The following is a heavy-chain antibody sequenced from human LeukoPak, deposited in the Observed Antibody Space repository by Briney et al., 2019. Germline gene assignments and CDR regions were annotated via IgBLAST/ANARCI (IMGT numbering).Heavy chain of an antibody. CDR1: GYTFTSYG. CDR2: ISAYNGNT. J-gene: IGHJ4*02. CDR3: ARYYYDSSGYPYYFDY. D-gene: IGHD3-22*01. Sequence: ASVKVSCKASGYTFTSYGISWARQAPGQGLEWMGWISAYNGNTNYAQKLRGRVTMTTDTSTSTAYMELRSLRSDDTAVYYCARYYYDSSGYPYYFDYWGQGTLVTVSS. V-gene: IGHV1-18*01.